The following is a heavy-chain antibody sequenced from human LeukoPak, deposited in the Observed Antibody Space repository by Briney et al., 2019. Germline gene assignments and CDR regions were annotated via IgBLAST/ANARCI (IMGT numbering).Heavy chain of an antibody. Sequence: GGTLRLSCVASGFTFSSHGMNWVRQAPGKGLEWVSGIIPSGHTTYYADSVRGRFTISRDNSKNTLYLQMDSLRVEDTAVYYCARGMRYSTGWYYFDYWGQGTLVTVSS. D-gene: IGHD6-19*01. J-gene: IGHJ4*02. CDR3: ARGMRYSTGWYYFDY. CDR1: GFTFSSHG. CDR2: IIPSGHTT. V-gene: IGHV3-23*01.